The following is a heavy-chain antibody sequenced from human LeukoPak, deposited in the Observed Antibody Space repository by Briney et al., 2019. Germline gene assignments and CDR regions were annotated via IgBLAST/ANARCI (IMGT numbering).Heavy chain of an antibody. Sequence: GGSLRLYCEVSGFAVRSRYMTWLRQPPGKGLECLAVIYSGGTTYHIHSVKGRLTISREIYKSTMYLKMNNLRVEDTATYYCASLEGGPSDGRWGQGTLVIVSS. J-gene: IGHJ4*02. V-gene: IGHV3-53*01. CDR2: IYSGGTT. D-gene: IGHD3-3*01. CDR1: GFAVRSRY. CDR3: ASLEGGPSDGR.